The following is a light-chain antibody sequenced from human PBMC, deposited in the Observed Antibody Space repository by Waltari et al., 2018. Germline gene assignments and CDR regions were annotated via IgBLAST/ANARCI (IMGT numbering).Light chain of an antibody. Sequence: EIVLTQSPATLSLSPGDRVTLPCRTSQSVSSGLAWYQQKPGQAPRLVISDTSKRASGTPARFSGSGSGTDFTLTISSLEPEDFVVYYCQHRSYWPPMYTFGQGTKLQI. CDR2: DTS. CDR1: QSVSSG. V-gene: IGKV3-11*01. CDR3: QHRSYWPPMYT. J-gene: IGKJ2*01.